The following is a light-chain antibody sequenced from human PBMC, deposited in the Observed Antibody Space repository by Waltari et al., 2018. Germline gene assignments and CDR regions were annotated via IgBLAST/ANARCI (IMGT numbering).Light chain of an antibody. V-gene: IGKV3-20*01. J-gene: IGKJ1*01. CDR1: QKITSGY. Sequence: EIVLTQSPDTLSLSPGERATLSCRASQKITSGYLAWYQQKPGQTPRLLIYTASSRATGTPDRFTGSGSGTDFTRTISRLEPEDFAVYYCQQYGSSPRAFGQGTKVEIK. CDR3: QQYGSSPRA. CDR2: TAS.